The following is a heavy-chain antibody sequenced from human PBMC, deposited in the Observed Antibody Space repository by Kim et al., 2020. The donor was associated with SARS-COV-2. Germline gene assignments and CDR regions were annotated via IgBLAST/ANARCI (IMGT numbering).Heavy chain of an antibody. CDR3: ARVAPRYYGMDV. V-gene: IGHV3-7*01. D-gene: IGHD5-12*01. J-gene: IGHJ6*02. Sequence: YYVDSVKGRFTNSRDNAKNSLYLQMNSLRAEDTAVYYCARVAPRYYGMDVWGQGTTVTVSS.